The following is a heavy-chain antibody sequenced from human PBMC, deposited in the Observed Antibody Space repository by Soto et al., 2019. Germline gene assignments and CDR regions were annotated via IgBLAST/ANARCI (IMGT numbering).Heavy chain of an antibody. Sequence: ASVKVSCQTSGYTFTTYGIRWVRQAPGQGLEWMGWISAYNGGTNYAQKFQDRLTMTTDTSTSTAYMELRSLRSDDTGVYFCARATNASNLDYWGQGTLVTVSS. CDR3: ARATNASNLDY. J-gene: IGHJ4*02. CDR1: GYTFTTYG. CDR2: ISAYNGGT. D-gene: IGHD2-8*01. V-gene: IGHV1-18*01.